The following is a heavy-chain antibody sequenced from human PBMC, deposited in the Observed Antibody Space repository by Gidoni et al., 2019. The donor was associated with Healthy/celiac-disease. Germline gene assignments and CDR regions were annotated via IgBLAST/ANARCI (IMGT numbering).Heavy chain of an antibody. D-gene: IGHD3-10*01. CDR1: GGPFSSYT. V-gene: IGHV1-69*02. J-gene: IGHJ4*02. CDR3: ARNYGSGSPPFDY. Sequence: QVQLVQSGAEVKKPGSSVKVSCKASGGPFSSYTISWVRQAPGQGLEWMGRIIPILGIANYAQKFQGRVTITADKSTSTAYMELSSLRSEDTAVYYCARNYGSGSPPFDYWGQGTLVTVSS. CDR2: IIPILGIA.